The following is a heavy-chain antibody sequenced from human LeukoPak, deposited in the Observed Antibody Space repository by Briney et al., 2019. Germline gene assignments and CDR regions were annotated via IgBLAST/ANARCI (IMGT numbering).Heavy chain of an antibody. CDR3: ARGTAARPRYFDY. Sequence: SETLSLTCTVSGGSISSYYWSWIRQPPGKGLEWVGEINHSGSTNYNPSLKSRVTISVDTSKNQFSLRLSSVTAADTAVYYCARGTAARPRYFDYWGQGTLVTVSS. D-gene: IGHD6-6*01. CDR1: GGSISSYY. V-gene: IGHV4-34*01. J-gene: IGHJ4*02. CDR2: INHSGST.